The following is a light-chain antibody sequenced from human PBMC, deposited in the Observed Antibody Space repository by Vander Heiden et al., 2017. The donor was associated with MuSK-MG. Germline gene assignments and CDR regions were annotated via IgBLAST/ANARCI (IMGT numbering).Light chain of an antibody. CDR3: QQYENTPYT. V-gene: IGKV1-33*01. Sequence: DIKMTQSPSSLSASVGDRVTITCQASQDISNYLNWYQQKPGKAPKLLIYDASNLETGVPSRFSGSGSGTDFTFTISSLQPEDIATYYCQQYENTPYTFGQGTKLEIK. CDR1: QDISNY. J-gene: IGKJ2*01. CDR2: DAS.